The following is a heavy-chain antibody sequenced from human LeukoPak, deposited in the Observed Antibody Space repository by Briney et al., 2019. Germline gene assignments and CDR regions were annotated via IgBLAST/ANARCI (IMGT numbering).Heavy chain of an antibody. CDR2: INHSGST. V-gene: IGHV4-34*01. Sequence: SETLSLTCAVYGGSFSGYYWSWIRQPPGKGLEWIGEINHSGSTNYNPSLKSRVTISVDTSKNQFSLKLSSVTAADTAVYYCARVPKYYDFWSGFTAKYMDVGGKGTTVTVSS. J-gene: IGHJ6*03. CDR1: GGSFSGYY. CDR3: ARVPKYYDFWSGFTAKYMDV. D-gene: IGHD3-3*01.